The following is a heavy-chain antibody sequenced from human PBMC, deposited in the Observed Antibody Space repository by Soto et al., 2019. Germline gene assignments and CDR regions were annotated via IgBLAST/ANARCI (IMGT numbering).Heavy chain of an antibody. D-gene: IGHD3-10*01. CDR3: ASHMVRGVPFGY. CDR1: GGSIGSYY. Sequence: SETLSLTCTVSGGSIGSYYWSWIRQPPGKGLEWIGYIYFRGSTNYNPSLKSRVTISVDTSKNQFSLKLSSVTAADTAVYYCASHMVRGVPFGYWGQGTLVTVSS. V-gene: IGHV4-59*08. CDR2: IYFRGST. J-gene: IGHJ4*02.